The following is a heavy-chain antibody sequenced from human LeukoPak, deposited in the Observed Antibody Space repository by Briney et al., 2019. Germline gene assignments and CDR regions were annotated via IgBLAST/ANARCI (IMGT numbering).Heavy chain of an antibody. D-gene: IGHD1-26*01. Sequence: SETLSLTCTVSGGSISSYYWSWIRQPPGKGLEWIGYIYYSGSTNYNPSLKSRVTISVDTSENQFSLKLSSVTAADTAAYYCARGASLLGMDVWGKGTTVTISS. CDR1: GGSISSYY. CDR2: IYYSGST. CDR3: ARGASLLGMDV. J-gene: IGHJ6*03. V-gene: IGHV4-59*01.